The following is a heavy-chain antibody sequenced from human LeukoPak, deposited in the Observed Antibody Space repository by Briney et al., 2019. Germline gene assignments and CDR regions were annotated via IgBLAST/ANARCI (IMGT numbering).Heavy chain of an antibody. D-gene: IGHD3-16*02. J-gene: IGHJ4*02. V-gene: IGHV3-23*01. CDR3: AREYYDYVWGSYRYSDY. CDR2: ISGSGGST. CDR1: GFTFSSYA. Sequence: GGSLRLSCAASGFTFSSYAMSWVRQAPGKGLEWVSAISGSGGSTYYADSVKGRFTISRDNAKNSLYLQMNSLRAEDTAVYYCAREYYDYVWGSYRYSDYWGQGTLVTVSS.